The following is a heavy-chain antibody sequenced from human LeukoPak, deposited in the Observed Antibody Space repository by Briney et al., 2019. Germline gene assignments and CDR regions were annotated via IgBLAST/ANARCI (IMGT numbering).Heavy chain of an antibody. CDR1: GFTFSSYA. CDR2: ISDSSTYT. J-gene: IGHJ3*02. CDR3: ARSHIVVIPAAISGAFDI. Sequence: GGSLRLSCAGSGFTFSSYAMSWVRQAPGKGLEWVSYISDSSTYTNYADSVKGRFTISRDNAKNSLFLQMNSLRAEDTAIYYCARSHIVVIPAAISGAFDIWGQGTMVTVSS. D-gene: IGHD2-2*01. V-gene: IGHV3-11*03.